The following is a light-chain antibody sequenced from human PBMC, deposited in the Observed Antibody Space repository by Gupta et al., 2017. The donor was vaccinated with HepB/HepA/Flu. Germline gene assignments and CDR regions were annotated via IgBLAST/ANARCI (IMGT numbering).Light chain of an antibody. V-gene: IGKV2-30*02. Sequence: DIVMTQSPVSLPVTFGQPASISCRSSRSLVHSDGNTHLNWFQQRPGQSPRRLIYMVSKRDSGVPDRFSGSGSGTDFTLKIIRVEAEDVGVYYCMQGTHWPRTFGQGTKVEI. CDR2: MVS. J-gene: IGKJ1*01. CDR1: RSLVHSDGNTH. CDR3: MQGTHWPRT.